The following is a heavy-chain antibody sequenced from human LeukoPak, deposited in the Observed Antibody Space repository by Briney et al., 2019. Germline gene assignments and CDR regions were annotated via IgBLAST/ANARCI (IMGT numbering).Heavy chain of an antibody. Sequence: HSGGSLRLSCAASGFTFSSYDMSWVRQAPGKGLEWVLANSGSGGTTYADSVKGRFTISRDNSKNTLYLQMNSLRVEDTALYYCAKVTGYWYFDLWGRGTLVTVSS. V-gene: IGHV3-23*01. J-gene: IGHJ2*01. CDR1: GFTFSSYD. CDR3: AKVTGYWYFDL. D-gene: IGHD3-9*01. CDR2: NSGSGGTT.